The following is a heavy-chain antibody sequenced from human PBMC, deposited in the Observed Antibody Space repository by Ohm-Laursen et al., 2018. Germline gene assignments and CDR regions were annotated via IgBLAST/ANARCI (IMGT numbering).Heavy chain of an antibody. CDR1: GGSISSYY. D-gene: IGHD6-13*01. CDR2: GGGDGDK. Sequence: TLSLTCTVSGGSISSYYWNWIRPPPGQALEWLARGGGDGDKYYRPSLKIRLIFSKDTSRNQVVLTMTNVDPVDTATYYCARMREAATSAFGLDSWGQGTLVTVSS. CDR3: ARMREAATSAFGLDS. V-gene: IGHV2-70*11. J-gene: IGHJ4*02.